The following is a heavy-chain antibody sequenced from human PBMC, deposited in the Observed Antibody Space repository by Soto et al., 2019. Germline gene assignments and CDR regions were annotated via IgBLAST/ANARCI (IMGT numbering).Heavy chain of an antibody. V-gene: IGHV3-23*01. CDR2: ISGGAGGL. D-gene: IGHD2-2*01. CDR3: VKAPRSATSPQYYDS. CDR1: GFTFTNYA. J-gene: IGHJ4*02. Sequence: EVQLLESGGGLVQPGGSLRLSCAASGFTFTNYAMSWVRHVPGRGLEWVSGISGGAGGLHYADSVKGRFTISRDNSKNTLYLQMTSLRAEDTAVYYCVKAPRSATSPQYYDSWGQGTLVTVSS.